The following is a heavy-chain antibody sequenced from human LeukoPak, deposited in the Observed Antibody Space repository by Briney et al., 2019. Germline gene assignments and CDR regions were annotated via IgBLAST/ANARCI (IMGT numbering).Heavy chain of an antibody. V-gene: IGHV3-30*02. CDR2: IRNDGSNK. D-gene: IGHD2-2*01. J-gene: IGHJ4*02. CDR3: AKQGLVPATAGD. CDR1: GFTFSSYG. Sequence: PGGSLRLSCAASGFTFSSYGMHWVRQAPGKGLEWVAFIRNDGSNKYYADSVKARFSISRDNSMNTLYLQMNSLRPEDTAVYYCAKQGLVPATAGDWGQGTLVTVSS.